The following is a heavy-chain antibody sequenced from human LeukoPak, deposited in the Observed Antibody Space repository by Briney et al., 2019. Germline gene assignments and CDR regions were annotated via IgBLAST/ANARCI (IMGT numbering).Heavy chain of an antibody. J-gene: IGHJ3*02. CDR2: IKQDGSEK. CDR3: ARDNRYYYDSSGTGDAFDI. Sequence: PSGGSLRLSCAASGFTFSSYWMSWVRQAPEKGLEWVANIKQDGSEKYYVDSVKGRFTISRDNAKNSLYLQMNSLRAEDTAVYYCARDNRYYYDSSGTGDAFDIWGQGTMVTVSS. CDR1: GFTFSSYW. V-gene: IGHV3-7*01. D-gene: IGHD3-22*01.